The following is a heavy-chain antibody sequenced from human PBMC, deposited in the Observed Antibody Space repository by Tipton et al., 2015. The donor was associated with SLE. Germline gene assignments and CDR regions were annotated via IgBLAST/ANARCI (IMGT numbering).Heavy chain of an antibody. CDR3: ARGTWSGYSLDAFDI. Sequence: LRLSCTVSGGSISSSSYYWGWIRQPPGKGLEWIGSIYYSGSTYYNPSLKSRVTISVDTSKNQFSLKLRSVTAADTAVYYCARGTWSGYSLDAFDIWGQGTMVTVSS. D-gene: IGHD3-3*01. V-gene: IGHV4-39*07. CDR1: GGSISSSSYY. J-gene: IGHJ3*02. CDR2: IYYSGST.